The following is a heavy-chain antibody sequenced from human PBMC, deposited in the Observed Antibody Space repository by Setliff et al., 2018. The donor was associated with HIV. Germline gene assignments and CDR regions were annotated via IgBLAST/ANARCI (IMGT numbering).Heavy chain of an antibody. J-gene: IGHJ4*02. CDR3: AAPSSVYIFGVLTPVSFDY. Sequence: ASVKVSCKVSGDTLTKLSIYWVRQAPGKGLEWMGGFDHEVGKIIYAQKFQGRVSMTEDTSTDTAYMDLSSLRSDDTAVYYCAAPSSVYIFGVLTPVSFDYWGQGTLVTVSS. CDR1: GDTLTKLS. V-gene: IGHV1-24*01. CDR2: FDHEVGKI. D-gene: IGHD3-3*02.